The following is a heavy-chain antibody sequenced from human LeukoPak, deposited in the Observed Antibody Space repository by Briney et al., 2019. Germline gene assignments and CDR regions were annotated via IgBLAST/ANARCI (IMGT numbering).Heavy chain of an antibody. CDR2: ISYDGSNK. Sequence: GGSLRLSCAASGFTLSSYAMHWVRQAPGKGLEWVAVISYDGSNKYYADSVKGRFTSSRDNSKNTLYLQMNSLRAEDTAVYYCATGRQYYDFWSGYSFDYWGQGTLVTVSS. CDR3: ATGRQYYDFWSGYSFDY. V-gene: IGHV3-30-3*01. D-gene: IGHD3-3*01. J-gene: IGHJ4*02. CDR1: GFTLSSYA.